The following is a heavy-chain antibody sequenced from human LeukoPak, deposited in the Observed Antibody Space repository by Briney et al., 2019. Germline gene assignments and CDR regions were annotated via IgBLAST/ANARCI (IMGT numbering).Heavy chain of an antibody. J-gene: IGHJ5*02. D-gene: IGHD3-10*01. CDR3: ARDRSYYGSGSYRFDP. CDR2: INPSGGST. Sequence: ASVKVSCKASGYTFTSYYMHWVRQAPGQGLEWMGIINPSGGSTSHAQKFQGRVTMTRDMSTSTVYMELSSLRSEDTAVYYCARDRSYYGSGSYRFDPWGQGTLVTVSS. V-gene: IGHV1-46*01. CDR1: GYTFTSYY.